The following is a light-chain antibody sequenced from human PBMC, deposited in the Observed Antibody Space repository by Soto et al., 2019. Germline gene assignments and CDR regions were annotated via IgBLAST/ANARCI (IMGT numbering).Light chain of an antibody. J-gene: IGLJ2*01. CDR1: ASNIESNP. Sequence: QSVLTQPPSASGTPGQRVTISCSGSASNIESNPVNWYQVLPGTAPRLLIYRANQRHSGVPDRFSGSQSGTSASLAISGLQSEDEADYYCAACDDSLFGTVFGGGTKLTVL. CDR3: AACDDSLFGTV. CDR2: RAN. V-gene: IGLV1-44*01.